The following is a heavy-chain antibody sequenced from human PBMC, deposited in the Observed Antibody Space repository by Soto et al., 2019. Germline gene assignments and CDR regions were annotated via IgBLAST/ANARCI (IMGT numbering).Heavy chain of an antibody. CDR3: ARFSPLLTIGPLRYFDWGTDY. Sequence: ASVEVSWEASGDTFASYGISWVRQAPGQGLEWMGWISAYNGNTNYAQKLQGRVTMTTDTSTSTAYMELRSLRSDDTAVYYCARFSPLLTIGPLRYFDWGTDYWGQGTLVTVSS. CDR1: GDTFASYG. D-gene: IGHD3-9*01. CDR2: ISAYNGNT. J-gene: IGHJ4*02. V-gene: IGHV1-18*01.